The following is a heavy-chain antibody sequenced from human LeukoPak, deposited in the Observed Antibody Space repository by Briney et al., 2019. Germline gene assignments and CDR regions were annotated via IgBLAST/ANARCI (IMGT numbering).Heavy chain of an antibody. CDR3: ARGRYSYGTDY. V-gene: IGHV4-34*01. CDR1: GGSFSGYY. D-gene: IGHD5-18*01. Sequence: KPSETLSLTCAVYGGSFSGYYWSWIRQPPGKGLEWIGEINHSGGTNYNPSLKSRVTISVDTSKNQFSLKLSSVTAADTAVYYCARGRYSYGTDYWGQGTLVTVSS. CDR2: INHSGGT. J-gene: IGHJ4*02.